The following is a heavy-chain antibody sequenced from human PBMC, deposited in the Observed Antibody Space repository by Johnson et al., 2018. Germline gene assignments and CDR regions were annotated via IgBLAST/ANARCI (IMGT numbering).Heavy chain of an antibody. D-gene: IGHD3-22*01. V-gene: IGHV3-48*01. CDR2: ISSSSRTI. Sequence: QLVESGGGLVQPGGSLRLSCEATGLSFSSYSLNWVRQAPGKGLEWISYISSSSRTIYYADSVMGRLTISRDDAKHSLYLQMNSLRAEDTAVYYCGRGTTDFYDSSGYGFQHWGQGTLVTVSS. CDR1: GLSFSSYS. CDR3: GRGTTDFYDSSGYGFQH. J-gene: IGHJ1*01.